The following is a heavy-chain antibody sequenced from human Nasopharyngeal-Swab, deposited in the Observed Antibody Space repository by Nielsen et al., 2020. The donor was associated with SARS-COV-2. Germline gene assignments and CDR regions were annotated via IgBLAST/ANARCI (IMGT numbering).Heavy chain of an antibody. CDR3: AREWSAVQFDY. CDR2: IYSGGST. J-gene: IGHJ4*02. V-gene: IGHV3-53*05. D-gene: IGHD2-8*01. Sequence: GESLKISCAASGFTVSSNYMSWVRQAPGKGPEWVSVIYSGGSTYYADSVKGRFTISRDNSKNTLYLQMNSLRAEDTAVYYCAREWSAVQFDYWGQGTLVTVSS. CDR1: GFTVSSNY.